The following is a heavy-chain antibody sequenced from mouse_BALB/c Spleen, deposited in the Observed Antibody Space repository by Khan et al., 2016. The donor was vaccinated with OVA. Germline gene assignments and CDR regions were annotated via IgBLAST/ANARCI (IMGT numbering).Heavy chain of an antibody. Sequence: EVELVESGGGLVQPGGSLKLSCAASGFTFSSYGMSWVRQTPDKRLVLVATINSNGGCPYYPDSVTGRFTISRDNAKNTLYLQMSSLKSEDTAMYYCARMARTINWGQGTTLTVSS. CDR2: INSNGGCP. V-gene: IGHV5-6-3*01. J-gene: IGHJ2*01. CDR3: ARMARTIN. CDR1: GFTFSSYG.